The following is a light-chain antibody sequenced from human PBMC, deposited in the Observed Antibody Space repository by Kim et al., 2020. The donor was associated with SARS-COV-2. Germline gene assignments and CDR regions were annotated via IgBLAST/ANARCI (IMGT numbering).Light chain of an antibody. CDR2: AAS. J-gene: IGKJ2*01. CDR3: QQYGSSPYT. CDR1: QSVSKNY. V-gene: IGKV3-20*01. Sequence: EIVLTQSPGTLSLSPGERVTLSCRASQSVSKNYLAWYQQKPGQAPRLLIYAASSRATGIPDRFSGSGSGTDFTLTISRLEPEDFAVYYCQQYGSSPYTFGQGTKLKI.